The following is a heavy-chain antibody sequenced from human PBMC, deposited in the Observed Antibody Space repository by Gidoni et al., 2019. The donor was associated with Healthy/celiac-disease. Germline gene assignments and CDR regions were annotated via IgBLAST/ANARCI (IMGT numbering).Heavy chain of an antibody. Sequence: QVTLRESGPALVKPTQTLTLTCTFSGFSLSTSGMCVSWIRQPPGKALEWLALIDWDDDKYYSTSLKTRLTISKDTSKNQVVLTMTNMDPVDTATYYCARTVYCSGGSCYSGRWPTLDYWGQGTLVTVSS. V-gene: IGHV2-70*01. CDR3: ARTVYCSGGSCYSGRWPTLDY. CDR2: IDWDDDK. D-gene: IGHD2-15*01. CDR1: GFSLSTSGMC. J-gene: IGHJ4*02.